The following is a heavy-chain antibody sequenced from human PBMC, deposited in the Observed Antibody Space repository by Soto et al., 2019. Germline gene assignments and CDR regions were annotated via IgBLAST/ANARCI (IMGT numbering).Heavy chain of an antibody. CDR3: ARAPIQYDILTGLTRYFDY. V-gene: IGHV4-34*01. CDR2: INHSGST. CDR1: GGSFSGYY. Sequence: SETLSLTCAVYGGSFSGYYWSWIRQPPGKGLEWIGEINHSGSTNYNPSLKSRVTISVDTSKNQFSLKLSSVTAADTAVYYCARAPIQYDILTGLTRYFDYWGQGTLVTSPQ. J-gene: IGHJ4*02. D-gene: IGHD3-9*01.